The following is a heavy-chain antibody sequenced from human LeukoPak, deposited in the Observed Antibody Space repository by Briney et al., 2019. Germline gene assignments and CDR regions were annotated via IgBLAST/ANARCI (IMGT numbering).Heavy chain of an antibody. D-gene: IGHD4-17*01. CDR1: GYTFTGYY. J-gene: IGHJ6*02. CDR2: INPNSGGT. V-gene: IGHV1-2*02. Sequence: ASVKVSCKASGYTFTGYYMHWVRHAPGQGLEWMGWINPNSGGTNYAQKFQGRVTMTRDTSISTAYMELSRLRSDDTAVYYCARNGDYGAGYYGMDVWGQGTTVTVSS. CDR3: ARNGDYGAGYYGMDV.